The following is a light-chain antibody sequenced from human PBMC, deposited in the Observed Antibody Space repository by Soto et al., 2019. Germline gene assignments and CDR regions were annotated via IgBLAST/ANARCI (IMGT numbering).Light chain of an antibody. CDR2: KAS. CDR3: HQYDTYSYT. CDR1: QNIGSW. J-gene: IGKJ2*01. Sequence: DIQMTQSPSTLSASVGDRVIITCRASQNIGSWLAWYQQRPGKAPKLLIYKASTLESGVPSRFSGSGSGTEFTLIISSLQPDDFATYYCHQYDTYSYTFGQGTKLEIK. V-gene: IGKV1-5*03.